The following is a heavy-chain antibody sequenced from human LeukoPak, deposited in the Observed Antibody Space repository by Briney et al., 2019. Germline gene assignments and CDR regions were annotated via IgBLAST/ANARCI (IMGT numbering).Heavy chain of an antibody. CDR2: IYYSGST. CDR1: GGSISSYY. J-gene: IGHJ6*02. CDR3: ARSGYGDYGMDV. Sequence: SETLSLTCTVSGGSISSYYWSWIRQPPGKGLEWIGYIYYSGSTNYNPSLKSRVTISVDTSNNQFSLNLSSVTAADTAVYYCARSGYGDYGMDVWGQGTTVTVSS. D-gene: IGHD4-17*01. V-gene: IGHV4-59*08.